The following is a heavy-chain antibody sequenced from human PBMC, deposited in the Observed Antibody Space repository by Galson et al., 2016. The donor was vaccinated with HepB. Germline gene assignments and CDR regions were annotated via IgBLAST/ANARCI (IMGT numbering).Heavy chain of an antibody. D-gene: IGHD4-17*01. J-gene: IGHJ5*02. V-gene: IGHV4-39*01. Sequence: SETLSLTCTVSGGSISSTYYYWGWIRQPPGKGLEWIGSISYSGTTYYNPSLNIRVTISVDTSKNQFSLILRSVTAADTAVYYCARRSDTTVSKFTWFDPWGQGTLVTVSS. CDR1: GGSISSTYYY. CDR3: ARRSDTTVSKFTWFDP. CDR2: ISYSGTT.